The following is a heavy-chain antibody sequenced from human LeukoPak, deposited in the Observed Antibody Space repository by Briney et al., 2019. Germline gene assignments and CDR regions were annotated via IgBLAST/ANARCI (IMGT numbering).Heavy chain of an antibody. CDR1: RFTFSSYW. CDR2: INSDRSST. CDR3: ARETNVYPHSSFDI. Sequence: GGSLTLSCAVSRFTFSSYWMHWVPHAPGKGRVWVSRINSDRSSTIYALSVKGRFPISRDNPKNTLYLKIHTLSAEDTAVSFCARETNVYPHSSFDICGQGTTVTVSS. J-gene: IGHJ3*02. V-gene: IGHV3-74*01. D-gene: IGHD2-8*01.